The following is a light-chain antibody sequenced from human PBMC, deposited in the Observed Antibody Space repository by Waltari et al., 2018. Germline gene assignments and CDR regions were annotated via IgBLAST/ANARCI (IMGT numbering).Light chain of an antibody. CDR3: CSYAGTSSLT. CDR1: SRDVGGYTY. J-gene: IGLJ2*01. CDR2: DVN. V-gene: IGLV2-11*01. Sequence: QSALTQPRSVSGSPGQSVSIPRTGTSRDVGGYTYVSWYRQHPGKAPTMIIFDVNKRPSGVPDRFSGSKSGNTASLTISGLQAEDEADYYCCSYAGTSSLTFGGGTQLTVL.